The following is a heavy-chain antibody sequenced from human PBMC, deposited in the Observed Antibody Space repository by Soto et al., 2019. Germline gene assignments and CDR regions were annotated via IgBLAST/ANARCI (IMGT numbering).Heavy chain of an antibody. D-gene: IGHD3-10*01. CDR2: INHSGST. Sequence: PSETLSLTCAVYGGSFSGYYWSWIRQPPGKGLEWIGEINHSGSTNYNPSLKSRVTISVDTSKNQFSLKLSSVTAADTAVYYCAREGIRGTITMVRDVYYFDYWGQGTLVTVSS. CDR1: GGSFSGYY. V-gene: IGHV4-34*01. J-gene: IGHJ4*02. CDR3: AREGIRGTITMVRDVYYFDY.